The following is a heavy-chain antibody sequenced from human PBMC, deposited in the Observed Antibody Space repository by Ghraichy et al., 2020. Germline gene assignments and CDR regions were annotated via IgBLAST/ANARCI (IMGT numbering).Heavy chain of an antibody. Sequence: ASVKVSCKTSGSTFSTSVMNLVRQAPGQGLEWLGWISTKSGNPTYAQDFRGRFVFSLDTSVSTAYLQISSLKGEDTALYYCARGSSGWSHFDYWGQGTLVTVSS. CDR3: ARGSSGWSHFDY. CDR2: ISTKSGNP. J-gene: IGHJ4*02. V-gene: IGHV7-4-1*02. CDR1: GSTFSTSV. D-gene: IGHD6-13*01.